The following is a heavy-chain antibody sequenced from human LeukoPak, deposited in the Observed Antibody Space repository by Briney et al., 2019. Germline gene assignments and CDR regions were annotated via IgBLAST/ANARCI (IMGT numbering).Heavy chain of an antibody. J-gene: IGHJ4*02. D-gene: IGHD3-9*01. V-gene: IGHV3-53*01. CDR2: IYSGGST. Sequence: GGSLRLSCAASGFTVSSNYMSWVRQAPGKGLEWVSVIYSGGSTYYADSVKGRFTISRDNSKNTLYLQMNSLRAEDTAVYYCARDILTGYYLADWGQGTLVTVSS. CDR1: GFTVSSNY. CDR3: ARDILTGYYLAD.